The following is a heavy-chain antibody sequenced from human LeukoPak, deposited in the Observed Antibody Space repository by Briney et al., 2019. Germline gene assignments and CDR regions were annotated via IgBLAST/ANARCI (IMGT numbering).Heavy chain of an antibody. CDR1: GGSISSYC. CDR3: AREYGDPENDAFDI. D-gene: IGHD4-17*01. Sequence: SETLSLTCTVSGGSISSYCWSWIRQPAGKGLEWIGRIYTSGSTNYNPSLKSRVTMSVDTSKNQFSLKLSSVTAADTAVYYCAREYGDPENDAFDIWGQGTMVTVSS. V-gene: IGHV4-4*07. CDR2: IYTSGST. J-gene: IGHJ3*02.